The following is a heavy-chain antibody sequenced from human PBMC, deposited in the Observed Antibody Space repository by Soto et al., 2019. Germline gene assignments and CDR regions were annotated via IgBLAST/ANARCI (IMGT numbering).Heavy chain of an antibody. D-gene: IGHD3-16*01. Sequence: PGGSLRLSCAASGFTFSSYAVSWVRQAPGKGLEWVSAISGSGGSTYYADSVKGRFTISRDNSKNTLYLQMNSLRADDTAVFYCAKGDDYVSPFFDYWGQGTLVTVSS. CDR1: GFTFSSYA. CDR2: ISGSGGST. J-gene: IGHJ4*02. CDR3: AKGDDYVSPFFDY. V-gene: IGHV3-23*01.